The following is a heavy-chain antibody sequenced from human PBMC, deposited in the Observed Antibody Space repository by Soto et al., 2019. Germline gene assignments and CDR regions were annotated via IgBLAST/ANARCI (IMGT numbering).Heavy chain of an antibody. Sequence: PSQTLSLTCVISWYRFSINIAVFNLIRQSPSRGLEWLGRTYYRSKWYSDYAISVKSRITINPDTYKNQFSLQFNSVTPEDTAMYSCASDEYAMDVWGKRNTVNVSS. CDR1: WYRFSINIAV. CDR3: ASDEYAMDV. CDR2: TYYRSKWYS. D-gene: IGHD2-8*01. J-gene: IGHJ6*04. V-gene: IGHV6-1*01.